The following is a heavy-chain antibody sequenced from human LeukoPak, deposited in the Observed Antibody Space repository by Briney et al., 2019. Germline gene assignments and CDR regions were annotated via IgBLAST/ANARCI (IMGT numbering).Heavy chain of an antibody. CDR3: AKGYGDYVSYFDY. D-gene: IGHD4-17*01. CDR2: ISGSGGST. Sequence: GGSLRLSCAASGFTLSSYAMSWVRQAPGKGLEWVSAISGSGGSTYYADSVEGRFTISRDNSKNTLYLQMNSLRAEDTAVYYCAKGYGDYVSYFDYWGQGTLVTVSS. CDR1: GFTLSSYA. J-gene: IGHJ4*02. V-gene: IGHV3-23*01.